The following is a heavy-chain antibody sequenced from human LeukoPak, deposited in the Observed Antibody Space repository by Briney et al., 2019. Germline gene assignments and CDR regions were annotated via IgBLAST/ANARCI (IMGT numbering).Heavy chain of an antibody. V-gene: IGHV2-5*02. CDR3: AYRRNYYDSSIFDI. J-gene: IGHJ3*02. CDR1: GFSLDTRGGG. Sequence: SGPTLLKPTPTLTLTCTFSGFSLDTRGGGVGWIRQPPGKALEWLSLIYWDDDKRYNPSRKRRLTIIKDTSKHLVVLIMTNMDPVDTATYYCAYRRNYYDSSIFDIWGQGTMVTVSS. D-gene: IGHD3-22*01. CDR2: IYWDDDK.